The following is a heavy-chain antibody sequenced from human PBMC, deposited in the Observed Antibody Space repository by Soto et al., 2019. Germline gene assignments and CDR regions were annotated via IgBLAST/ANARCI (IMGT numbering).Heavy chain of an antibody. V-gene: IGHV1-69*13. Sequence: SVKVSCKASGGTFSSYAISWVRQAPGQGLEWMGGIIPIFGTANYAQKFQGRVTITADESTSTAYMELSSLRSEDTAVYYCARGKLYYYDSSGYSNWFDPWGQGTLVTVSS. CDR2: IIPIFGTA. D-gene: IGHD3-22*01. CDR1: GGTFSSYA. J-gene: IGHJ5*02. CDR3: ARGKLYYYDSSGYSNWFDP.